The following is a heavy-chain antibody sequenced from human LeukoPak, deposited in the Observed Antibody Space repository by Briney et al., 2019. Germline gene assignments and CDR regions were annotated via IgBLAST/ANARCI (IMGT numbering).Heavy chain of an antibody. D-gene: IGHD2-21*02. CDR3: ARGIVVVTVMHYYYYGMDV. Sequence: ASVKVSCKASGGTFSSYAISWVRQAPGQGLEWMGRIIPILGIANYAQKFQGRDTITADKSTSTAYMELSSLRSEDTAVYYCARGIVVVTVMHYYYYGMDVWGQGTTVTVSS. V-gene: IGHV1-69*04. CDR2: IIPILGIA. J-gene: IGHJ6*02. CDR1: GGTFSSYA.